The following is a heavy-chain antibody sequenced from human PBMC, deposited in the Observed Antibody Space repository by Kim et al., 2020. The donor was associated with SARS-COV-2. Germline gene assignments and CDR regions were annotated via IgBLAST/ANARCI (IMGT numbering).Heavy chain of an antibody. J-gene: IGHJ5*02. CDR3: ARARYYYDSSGYYWFDP. CDR2: IYYSGST. V-gene: IGHV4-59*01. Sequence: SETLSLTCTVSGGSISSYYWSWIRQPPGKGLEWIGYIYYSGSTNYNPSLKSRVTISVDTSKNQFSLKLSSVTAADTAVYYCARARYYYDSSGYYWFDPWGQGTLVTVSS. CDR1: GGSISSYY. D-gene: IGHD3-22*01.